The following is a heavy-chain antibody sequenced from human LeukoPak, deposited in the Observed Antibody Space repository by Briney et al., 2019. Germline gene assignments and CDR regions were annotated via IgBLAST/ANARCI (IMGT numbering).Heavy chain of an antibody. CDR3: ARIPWKRSGYSYGYPSSGSAY. CDR2: IYYSGST. Sequence: PSQTLSLTCTVSGGSISSGDYYWSWIRQPPGKGLEWIGSIYYSGSTYYNPSLKSRVTISVDTSKNQFSLKLSSVTAADTAVYYCARIPWKRSGYSYGYPSSGSAYWGQGTLVTVSS. J-gene: IGHJ4*02. CDR1: GGSISSGDYY. D-gene: IGHD5-18*01. V-gene: IGHV4-39*07.